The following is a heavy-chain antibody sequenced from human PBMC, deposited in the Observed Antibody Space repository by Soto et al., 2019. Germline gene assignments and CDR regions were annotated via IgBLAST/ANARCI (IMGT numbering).Heavy chain of an antibody. CDR1: GFTFSSYA. Sequence: GGSLRLSCAASGFTFSSYAMSWVCQAPGKGLEWVSAISGSGGSTYYADSVKGRFTISRDNSKNTLYLQMNSLRAEDTAVYYCAKVGQQLVYYGMDVWGQGTTVTVSS. V-gene: IGHV3-23*01. J-gene: IGHJ6*02. D-gene: IGHD6-13*01. CDR2: ISGSGGST. CDR3: AKVGQQLVYYGMDV.